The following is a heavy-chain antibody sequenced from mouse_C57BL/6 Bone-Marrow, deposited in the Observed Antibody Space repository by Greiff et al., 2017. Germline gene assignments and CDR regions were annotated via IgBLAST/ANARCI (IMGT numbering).Heavy chain of an antibody. V-gene: IGHV1-39*01. CDR1: GYSFTDYN. J-gene: IGHJ4*01. CDR2: INPNYGTT. D-gene: IGHD4-1*01. Sequence: VQLKQSGPELVKPGASVKISCKASGYSFTDYNMNWVKQSNGKSLEWIGVINPNYGTTSYNQKFKGKATLTVDQSSSTAYMQLNSLTSEDSAVYYCARRDLAGTDYAMDYWGQGTSVTVSS. CDR3: ARRDLAGTDYAMDY.